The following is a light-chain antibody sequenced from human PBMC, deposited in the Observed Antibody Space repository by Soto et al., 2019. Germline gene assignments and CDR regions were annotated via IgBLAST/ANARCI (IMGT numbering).Light chain of an antibody. CDR3: HSYDRSLSGDV. CDR2: LNT. CDR1: SSNIGAGYA. Sequence: QSALTQPPSVSGAPGQTVTISCTGGSSNIGAGYAVNWYQQLPGAAPKLLIYLNTNRPSGVPDRFSGSKSGTSGSLAITGLQAEDAADYYCHSYDRSLSGDVLGTGTKLTVL. J-gene: IGLJ1*01. V-gene: IGLV1-40*01.